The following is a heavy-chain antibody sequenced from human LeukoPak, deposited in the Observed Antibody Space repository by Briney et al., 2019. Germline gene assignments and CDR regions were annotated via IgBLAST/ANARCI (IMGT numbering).Heavy chain of an antibody. Sequence: PSETLSLTGSVSGGAISSYDWGWSRKPPGKGLKWIGYIFYSGSTNYNPALKGRVTISVDTSKYPFSLNLSSVTAADTAVDYCARALYYYDSSGPLPLKWGQGTLVTVSS. D-gene: IGHD3-22*01. V-gene: IGHV4-59*01. CDR2: IFYSGST. CDR1: GGAISSYD. CDR3: ARALYYYDSSGPLPLK. J-gene: IGHJ4*02.